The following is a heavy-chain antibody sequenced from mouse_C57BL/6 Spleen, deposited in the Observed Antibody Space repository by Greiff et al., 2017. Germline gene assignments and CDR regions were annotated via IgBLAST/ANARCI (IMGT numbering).Heavy chain of an antibody. J-gene: IGHJ4*01. Sequence: QVQLKQSGAELAKPGASVKLSCKASGYTFTSYWMHWVKQRPGQGLEWIGYINPSSGYTKYNQKFKDKATLTADKSSSTAYMQLSSLTYEDSAVYYCARDYYGNYYAMDYWGQGTSVTVSS. CDR3: ARDYYGNYYAMDY. V-gene: IGHV1-7*01. CDR2: INPSSGYT. D-gene: IGHD2-1*01. CDR1: GYTFTSYW.